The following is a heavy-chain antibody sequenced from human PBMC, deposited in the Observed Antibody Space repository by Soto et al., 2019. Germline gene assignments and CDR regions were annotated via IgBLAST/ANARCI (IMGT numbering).Heavy chain of an antibody. CDR2: IIPIFGTA. CDR3: ARASSYDFCSGIPSALDYYFDY. D-gene: IGHD3-3*01. J-gene: IGHJ4*02. CDR1: GGTFRSYA. Sequence: SVKVSCKASGGTFRSYAISWVRQAPGQGLEWMGGIIPIFGTANYAQKFQGRVTITADESTSTAYMELSSLRSEDTAVYYCARASSYDFCSGIPSALDYYFDYWGEGDLLTVSS. V-gene: IGHV1-69*13.